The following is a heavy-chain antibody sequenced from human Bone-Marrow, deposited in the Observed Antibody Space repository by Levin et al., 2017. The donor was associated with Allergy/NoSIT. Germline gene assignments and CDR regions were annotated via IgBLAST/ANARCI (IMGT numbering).Heavy chain of an antibody. D-gene: IGHD1-26*01. J-gene: IGHJ5*02. CDR1: GYTFGNYG. Sequence: GASVKVSCKASGYTFGNYGIGWVRQAPGQGLEWMGWINAKNGNTKYAQKFQDRVTMTTDTSTSTADMELRRLTSDDAAVYYCAKKGAAERFDWFDRWGQGTLVTVSS. V-gene: IGHV1-18*01. CDR2: INAKNGNT. CDR3: AKKGAAERFDWFDR.